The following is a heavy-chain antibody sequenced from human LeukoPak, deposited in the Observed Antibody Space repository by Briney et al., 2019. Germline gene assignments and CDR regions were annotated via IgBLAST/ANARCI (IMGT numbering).Heavy chain of an antibody. CDR2: INPSGGST. J-gene: IGHJ4*02. CDR1: GYAFTSYY. CDR3: ARVDGWDSSSWSYYFDY. V-gene: IGHV1-46*01. Sequence: ASVKVSCKASGYAFTSYYMHWVRQAPGQGLEWMGIINPSGGSTSYAQKFQGRVTVTRDTSTSTVYMELSSLRSEDTAVYYCARVDGWDSSSWSYYFDYWGQGTLVTVSS. D-gene: IGHD6-13*01.